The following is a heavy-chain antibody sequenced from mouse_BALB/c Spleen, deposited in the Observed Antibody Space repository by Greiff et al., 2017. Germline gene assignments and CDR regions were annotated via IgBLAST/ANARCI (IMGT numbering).Heavy chain of an antibody. CDR1: GYTFTNYW. V-gene: IGHV1-63*02. D-gene: IGHD1-1*01. Sequence: VQLQQSGAELVRPGTSVKISCKASGYTFTNYWLGWVKQRPGHGLEWIGDIYPGGGYTNYNEKFKGKATLTADTSSSTAYMQLSSLTSEDSAVYFCARSGSYYGSSYAMDYWGQGTSVTVSS. J-gene: IGHJ4*01. CDR3: ARSGSYYGSSYAMDY. CDR2: IYPGGGYT.